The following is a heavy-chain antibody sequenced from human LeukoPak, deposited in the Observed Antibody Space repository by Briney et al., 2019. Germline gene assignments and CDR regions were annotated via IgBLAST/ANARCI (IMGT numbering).Heavy chain of an antibody. J-gene: IGHJ4*02. Sequence: PGGSLRLSCAASGFTFSSYSMNWVRQAPGKGLEWVSSISSSSYIYYADSVKGRFTISRDNAKNTLYLQMNSLRAEDTAVYYCARPSREYSSSGVFDYWGQGTLVTVSS. D-gene: IGHD6-6*01. V-gene: IGHV3-21*01. CDR1: GFTFSSYS. CDR3: ARPSREYSSSGVFDY. CDR2: ISSSSYI.